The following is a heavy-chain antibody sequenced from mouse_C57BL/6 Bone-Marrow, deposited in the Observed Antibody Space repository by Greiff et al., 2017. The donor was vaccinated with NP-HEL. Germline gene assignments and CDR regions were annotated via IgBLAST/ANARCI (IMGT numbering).Heavy chain of an antibody. CDR3: ARNPYYYGSSYAYYYAMDY. V-gene: IGHV2-2*01. Sequence: QVQLQQSGPGLVQPSQRLSITCTVSGFSLTSYGVHWVRQSPGKGLEWLGVIWSGGSTDYNAAFISRLSISKDNSKSQVFFKMNSLQADDTAIYYCARNPYYYGSSYAYYYAMDYWGQGTSVTVSS. D-gene: IGHD1-1*01. CDR1: GFSLTSYG. J-gene: IGHJ4*01. CDR2: IWSGGST.